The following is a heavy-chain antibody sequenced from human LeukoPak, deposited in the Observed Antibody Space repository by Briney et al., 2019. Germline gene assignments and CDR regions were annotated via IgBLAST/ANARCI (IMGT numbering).Heavy chain of an antibody. V-gene: IGHV3-23*01. D-gene: IGHD3-22*01. CDR3: AKGSSGYFLDL. CDR1: GFIFNNYG. Sequence: GGSLRLSCAASGFIFNNYGLVWVRQAPGKGLEWVSAISNDGGGTTYADFVKGRFSVSRDNSKNTLFLQMNSLRAEDTALYYCAKGSSGYFLDLWGQGTLVTVSS. J-gene: IGHJ5*02. CDR2: ISNDGGGT.